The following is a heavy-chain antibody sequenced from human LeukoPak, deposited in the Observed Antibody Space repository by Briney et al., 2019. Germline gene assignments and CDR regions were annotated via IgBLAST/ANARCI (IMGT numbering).Heavy chain of an antibody. D-gene: IGHD2-2*01. CDR3: AKLWGPDIVVVPAARGY. CDR2: IYTTGRT. Sequence: GGSLRLSCTVSGFTVSSNSMSWVRQAPGKGLEWVSFIYTTGRTHDSDSVKGRFTISRDNSKNTLYLQMNSLRAEDTAVYYCAKLWGPDIVVVPAARGYWGQGTLVTVSS. J-gene: IGHJ4*02. V-gene: IGHV3-66*03. CDR1: GFTVSSNS.